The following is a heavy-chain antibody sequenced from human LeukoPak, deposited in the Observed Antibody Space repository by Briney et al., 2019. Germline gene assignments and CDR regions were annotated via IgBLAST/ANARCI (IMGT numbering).Heavy chain of an antibody. D-gene: IGHD2-2*01. CDR2: FYVSGST. Sequence: PSETLSLTCTVSGVSISSGGYFWSWIRQPAGKGLEWIGRFYVSGSTNYNPSLQSRVTISVDTSKNQFSLKLTSVTAADTAVYYCAVGNCPTTSCYPGVAFDIWGQGIMVTVSS. CDR1: GVSISSGGYF. V-gene: IGHV4-61*02. CDR3: AVGNCPTTSCYPGVAFDI. J-gene: IGHJ3*02.